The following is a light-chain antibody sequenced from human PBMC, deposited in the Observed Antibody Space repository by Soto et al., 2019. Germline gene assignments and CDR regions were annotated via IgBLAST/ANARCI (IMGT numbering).Light chain of an antibody. V-gene: IGLV8-61*01. J-gene: IGLJ1*01. CDR2: STN. Sequence: QTVVTQEPSFSVSPGGTVTLTCGLSSGSVSTSYFPSWYQQTPGQAPRTLIYSTNTRSSGIPDRFSGSILGNKAALTITGAQADDESDYYCVLYMGSGISIFGTGT. CDR1: SGSVSTSYF. CDR3: VLYMGSGISI.